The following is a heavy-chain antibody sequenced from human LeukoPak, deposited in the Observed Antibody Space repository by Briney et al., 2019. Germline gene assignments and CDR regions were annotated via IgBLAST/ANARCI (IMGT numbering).Heavy chain of an antibody. CDR1: GFNFSSYE. CDR3: ARDVIQPWFVFDY. J-gene: IGHJ4*02. V-gene: IGHV3-48*03. Sequence: GGCLRLSCAASGFNFSSYEMNWVRQAPGKGLEWVSYISSSGGTRYYADSVKGRFTISRDNAKNSLYLQMNSLRAEDTAVYYCARDVIQPWFVFDYWCRGTLVTVSS. D-gene: IGHD5-18*01. CDR2: ISSSGGTR.